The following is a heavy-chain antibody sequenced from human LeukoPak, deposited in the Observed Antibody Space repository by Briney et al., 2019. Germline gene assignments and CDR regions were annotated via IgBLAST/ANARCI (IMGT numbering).Heavy chain of an antibody. CDR3: ASYGDYGSYYYYYMDV. J-gene: IGHJ6*03. CDR2: IGTAGDI. CDR1: GFTFSNYD. V-gene: IGHV3-13*01. Sequence: GGSLRLSCAASGFTFSNYDMHWVRQATGKGLEWVSGIGTAGDIYYAGSVKGRFTIFRENAKNSLYLQMNSLRAEDTAVYYCASYGDYGSYYYYYMDVWGKGTTVTVSS. D-gene: IGHD4-17*01.